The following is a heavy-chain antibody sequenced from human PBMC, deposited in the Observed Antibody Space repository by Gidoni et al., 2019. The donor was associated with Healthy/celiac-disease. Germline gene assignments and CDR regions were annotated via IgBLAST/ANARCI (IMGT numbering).Heavy chain of an antibody. CDR2: INSDGSST. Sequence: EVQLVESGVGLVQPGGSLRLSCAASGFTFSSYWMHWVRQAPGKGLVWVSRINSDGSSTSYADSVKGRFTISRDYAKNTLYLQMNSLRAEDTAVYYCARGLLFGGALAPGFDYWGQGTLVTVSS. V-gene: IGHV3-74*01. CDR3: ARGLLFGGALAPGFDY. CDR1: GFTFSSYW. D-gene: IGHD3-16*01. J-gene: IGHJ4*02.